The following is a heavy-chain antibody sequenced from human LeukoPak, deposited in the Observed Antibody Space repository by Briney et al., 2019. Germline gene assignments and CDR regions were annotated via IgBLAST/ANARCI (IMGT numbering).Heavy chain of an antibody. Sequence: SETLSLTCTVSGGSISSGSYYWSWIRQPAGKGLEWIGRIYTSGSTNYNPSLKSRVTISVDTSKNQFSLKLSSVTAADTAVYYCARVEMATNSDGEGGDYWGQGTLVTVSS. CDR1: GGSISSGSYY. CDR2: IYTSGST. D-gene: IGHD5-24*01. V-gene: IGHV4-61*02. J-gene: IGHJ4*02. CDR3: ARVEMATNSDGEGGDY.